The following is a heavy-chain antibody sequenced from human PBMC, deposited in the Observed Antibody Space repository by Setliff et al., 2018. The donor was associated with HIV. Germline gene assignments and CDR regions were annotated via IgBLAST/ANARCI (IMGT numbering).Heavy chain of an antibody. CDR2: INANTGNP. CDR1: GHVFTTYV. J-gene: IGHJ5*02. V-gene: IGHV7-4-1*02. Sequence: ASVKVSCKASGHVFTTYVINWVRQAPGRGLELMGWINANTGNPRYAPGFTGRFVFSLDTSATTAHLQINGLKTDDTAVYYCARDYNYASGTYNWFDPWGQGTLVTVSS. D-gene: IGHD3-10*01. CDR3: ARDYNYASGTYNWFDP.